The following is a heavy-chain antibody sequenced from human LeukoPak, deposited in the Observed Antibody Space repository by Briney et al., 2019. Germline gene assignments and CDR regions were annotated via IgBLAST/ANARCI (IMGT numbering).Heavy chain of an antibody. V-gene: IGHV4-39*07. CDR3: ARPSGSYYVYFDY. CDR1: GGSISSSSYY. D-gene: IGHD1-26*01. Sequence: SETLSLTCTVSGGSISSSSYYWGWIRQPPGKGLEWIGSIYYSGSTYYNPSLKSRVTISVDTSKNQFSLKLSSVTAADTAVYYCARPSGSYYVYFDYWGQGTLVTVSS. J-gene: IGHJ4*02. CDR2: IYYSGST.